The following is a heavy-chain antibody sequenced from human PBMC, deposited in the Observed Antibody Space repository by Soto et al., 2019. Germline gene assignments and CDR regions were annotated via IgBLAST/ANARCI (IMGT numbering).Heavy chain of an antibody. CDR1: GGTFSSYA. D-gene: IGHD3-9*01. Sequence: ASVKVSCKASGGTFSSYAISWVRQAPGQGLEWMGGIIPIFGTANYAQKFQGRVTITADESTSTAYMELSSLRSEDTAVYYCARDRGSYDILIGEAFDIWGQGTMVTVS. J-gene: IGHJ3*02. CDR2: IIPIFGTA. V-gene: IGHV1-69*13. CDR3: ARDRGSYDILIGEAFDI.